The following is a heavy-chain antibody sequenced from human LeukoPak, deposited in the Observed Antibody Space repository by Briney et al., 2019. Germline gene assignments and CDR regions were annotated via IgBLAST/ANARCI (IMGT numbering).Heavy chain of an antibody. CDR3: ARGNMRSPYYPIYYMDV. CDR2: IYYSGST. Sequence: PSETLPLTCTVSGGSISSRSYYWGWIRQPPGKGLEWIGSIYYSGSTYYNPSLQSRVTISVDTSKNQFSLKLSSVTAADTAVYYCARGNMRSPYYPIYYMDVWGKGTTVTVSS. CDR1: GGSISSRSYY. D-gene: IGHD3-10*01. V-gene: IGHV4-39*01. J-gene: IGHJ6*03.